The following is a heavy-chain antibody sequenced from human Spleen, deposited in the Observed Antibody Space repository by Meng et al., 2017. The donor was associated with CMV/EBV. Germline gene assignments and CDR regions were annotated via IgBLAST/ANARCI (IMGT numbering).Heavy chain of an antibody. CDR2: INPNSGGT. D-gene: IGHD2-2*01. Sequence: ASVKVSCKVSGYTFTDYYMHWVRQAPGQGLEWMGWINPNSGGTNYAQKFQGRVTMTRDTSISTAYMELRSLRSDDTAVYYCARGYEGYCSSTSCYSENDYWGQGTLVTVSS. CDR1: GYTFTDYY. J-gene: IGHJ4*02. CDR3: ARGYEGYCSSTSCYSENDY. V-gene: IGHV1-2*02.